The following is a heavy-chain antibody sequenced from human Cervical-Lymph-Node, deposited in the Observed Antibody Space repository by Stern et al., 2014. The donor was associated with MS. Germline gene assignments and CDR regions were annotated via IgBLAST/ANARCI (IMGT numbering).Heavy chain of an antibody. CDR2: IYPGDSET. CDR1: GYKFSIYG. CDR3: ARQTTAWASDV. Sequence: EVQLVQSGAELIRPGESLKISCKGSGYKFSIYGIAWVRQMPGKGLEWMGIIYPGDSETRYSPSFQGQVPMSADKSTSTAYLQWSSLNASDTAMYFCARQTTAWASDVWGQGTLVTVSS. V-gene: IGHV5-51*01. D-gene: IGHD1-14*01. J-gene: IGHJ4*02.